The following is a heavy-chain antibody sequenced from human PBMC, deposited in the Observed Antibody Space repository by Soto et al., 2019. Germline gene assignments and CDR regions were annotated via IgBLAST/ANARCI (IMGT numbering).Heavy chain of an antibody. V-gene: IGHV4-59*08. CDR1: GGSISSYY. Sequence: PSETLSLTCTVSGGSISSYYWSWIRQPPGKGLEWIGYIYYSGSTNYNPSLKSRVTISVDTSKNQFSLKLSSVTAADTAVYYCARQGITSSTVYDYWGQGTLVTVSS. CDR3: ARQGITSSTVYDY. D-gene: IGHD2-2*01. J-gene: IGHJ4*02. CDR2: IYYSGST.